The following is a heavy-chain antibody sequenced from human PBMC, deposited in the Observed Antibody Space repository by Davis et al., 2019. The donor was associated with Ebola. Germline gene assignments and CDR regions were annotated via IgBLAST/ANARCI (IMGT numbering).Heavy chain of an antibody. CDR3: ARDFGYGGSSLDV. V-gene: IGHV1-46*01. CDR1: GYTFTSYY. J-gene: IGHJ6*02. CDR2: INPSGGST. D-gene: IGHD2-15*01. Sequence: ASVKVSCKASGYTFTSYYMHWVRQAPGQGLEWMGIINPSGGSTSYAQKFQGRVTMTRDTSTSTVYMELRSLRSDDTAVYYCARDFGYGGSSLDVWGQGTTVTVSS.